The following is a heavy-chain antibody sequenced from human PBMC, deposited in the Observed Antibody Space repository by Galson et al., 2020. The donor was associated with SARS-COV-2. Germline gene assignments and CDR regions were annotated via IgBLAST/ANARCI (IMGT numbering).Heavy chain of an antibody. CDR1: GFSLRARGVG. J-gene: IGHJ4*02. Sequence: SGPTLVKPTQTLTLTCTFSGFSLRARGVGVGWLRQPPGKALEWLAMIYWDDDERYSPSLKSRVTITKDTSKNQVVLRMANMDPMDTATYFSAHRDYDVWSGYYTAFDYWGQGILDTVAS. V-gene: IGHV2-5*02. CDR2: IYWDDDE. D-gene: IGHD3-3*01. CDR3: AHRDYDVWSGYYTAFDY.